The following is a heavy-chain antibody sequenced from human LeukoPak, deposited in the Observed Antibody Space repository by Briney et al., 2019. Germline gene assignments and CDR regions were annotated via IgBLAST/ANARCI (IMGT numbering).Heavy chain of an antibody. CDR2: ISSSSSYI. CDR3: ARRNYYDSSGDAFDI. CDR1: GFTFSSYS. V-gene: IGHV3-21*04. J-gene: IGHJ3*02. D-gene: IGHD3-22*01. Sequence: PGGSLRLSCAASGFTFSSYSMNWVRQAPGKGLEWVSSISSSSSYIYYADSLKGRFTISRDNAKNSLYLQMNSLRAEDTALYYCARRNYYDSSGDAFDIWGQGTMVTVSS.